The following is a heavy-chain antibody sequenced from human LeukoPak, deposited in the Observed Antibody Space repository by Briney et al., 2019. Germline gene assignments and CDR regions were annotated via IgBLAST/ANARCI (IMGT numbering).Heavy chain of an antibody. CDR1: GYTFTSYY. Sequence: ASVKVSCKASGYTFTSYYTHWVRQAPGQGLEWMGRMNPNSGGTNYAQKFQGRVTMTRDTSISTAYMELSRLRSDDTAVYYCARDVAAAGTGYWGQGTLVTVSS. CDR2: MNPNSGGT. V-gene: IGHV1-2*06. D-gene: IGHD6-13*01. CDR3: ARDVAAAGTGY. J-gene: IGHJ4*02.